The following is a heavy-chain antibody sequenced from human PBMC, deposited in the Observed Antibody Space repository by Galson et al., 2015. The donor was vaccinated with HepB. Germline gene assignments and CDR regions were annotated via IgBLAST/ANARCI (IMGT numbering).Heavy chain of an antibody. CDR3: AKDLLVGDWYFDL. J-gene: IGHJ2*01. Sequence: LRLSCAASGFTFSSYCMHWVRQAPGKGLEWVAFIRADGSNKYSADSVKGRFTISRDNSKNTLYLQMNSLRPEDTAVYYCAKDLLVGDWYFDLWGRGTLVTVSS. D-gene: IGHD6-13*01. CDR1: GFTFSSYC. V-gene: IGHV3-30*02. CDR2: IRADGSNK.